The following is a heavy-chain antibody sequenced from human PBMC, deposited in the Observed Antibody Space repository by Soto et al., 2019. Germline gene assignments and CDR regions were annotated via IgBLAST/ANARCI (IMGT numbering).Heavy chain of an antibody. CDR1: GGSFSGYY. CDR3: ASLTGQSSIAARGRNYYGMDV. V-gene: IGHV4-34*01. Sequence: SETLSLTCAVYGGSFSGYYWSWIRQPPGKGLEWIGEINHSGSTNYNPSLKSRVTISVDTSKNQFSLKLSSVTAADTAVYYCASLTGQSSIAARGRNYYGMDVWGQGTTVTVSS. J-gene: IGHJ6*02. CDR2: INHSGST. D-gene: IGHD6-6*01.